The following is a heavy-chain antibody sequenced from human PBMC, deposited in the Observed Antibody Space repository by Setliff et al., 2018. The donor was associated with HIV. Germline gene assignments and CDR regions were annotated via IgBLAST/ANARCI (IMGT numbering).Heavy chain of an antibody. D-gene: IGHD2-8*01. CDR2: IDSNNGNR. CDR3: VRLTADRTNYYYYMDV. CDR1: GCSLSTYA. J-gene: IGHJ6*03. Sequence: ASVKVSCKASGCSLSTYAISWVRQAPGQGLEWMGWIDSNNGNRNFAQKFRGRVTMTTDISTNTAYMEVRSLSFDDTAVYYCVRLTADRTNYYYYMDVWGKGTTVTVS. V-gene: IGHV1-18*01.